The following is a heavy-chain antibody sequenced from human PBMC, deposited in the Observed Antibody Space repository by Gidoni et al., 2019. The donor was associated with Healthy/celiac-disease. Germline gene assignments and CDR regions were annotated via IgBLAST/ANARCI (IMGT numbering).Heavy chain of an antibody. CDR1: GGSFSGYY. D-gene: IGHD3-16*01. J-gene: IGHJ6*02. Sequence: QVQLQQWGAGLLKPSETLSLTCAVYGGSFSGYYWSWIRQPPGKGLEWIGEINQSGSTNSNPSSKSRVTVSVDTSKNQFSLKLSAGTAADTAVYYCARGRAVPSRRGNVDVLGQGTTVTVSS. V-gene: IGHV4-34*01. CDR2: INQSGST. CDR3: ARGRAVPSRRGNVDV.